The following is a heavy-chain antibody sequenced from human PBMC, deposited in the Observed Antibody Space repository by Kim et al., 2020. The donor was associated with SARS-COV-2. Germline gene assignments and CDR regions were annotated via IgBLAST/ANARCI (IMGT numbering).Heavy chain of an antibody. CDR3: ARELLVSAGTYYYGSGAFNWFDP. D-gene: IGHD3-10*01. V-gene: IGHV1-2*06. CDR2: INPNSGGT. Sequence: ASVKVSCKASGYTFTGYYMHWVRQAPGQGLEWMGRINPNSGGTNYAQKFQGRVTMTRDTSISTAYMELSRLRSDDTAVYYCARELLVSAGTYYYGSGAFNWFDPWGQGTLVTVSS. J-gene: IGHJ5*02. CDR1: GYTFTGYY.